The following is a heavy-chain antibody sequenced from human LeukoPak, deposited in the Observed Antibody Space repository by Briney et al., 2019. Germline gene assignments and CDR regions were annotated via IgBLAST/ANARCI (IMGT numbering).Heavy chain of an antibody. V-gene: IGHV3-7*03. CDR1: GFALSSHW. CDR3: ARNDGMDV. CDR2: VNRDGSET. J-gene: IGHJ6*02. Sequence: GGSLRLSCAASGFALSSHWMTWVRQVPGRGPEWVANVNRDGSETYYLDSVKGRFTISKDNAKNSLYLQMNSLRAEDTALYHCARNDGMDVWGQGTTVIVSS. D-gene: IGHD3-16*01.